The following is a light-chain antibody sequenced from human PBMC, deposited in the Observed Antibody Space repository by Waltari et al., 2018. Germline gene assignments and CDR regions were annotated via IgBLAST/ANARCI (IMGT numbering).Light chain of an antibody. J-gene: IGLJ2*01. V-gene: IGLV1-44*01. Sequence: QSILTQPPSASGPPGQRVTIPCPASSANIGTNAVNWYQPVPGTAPRLLIYNNDHRPSGVPDRFSASRSGTSASLAIVGLQSEDEASYYCAAWDNSLNSPVFGGGTKLTVL. CDR2: NND. CDR1: SANIGTNA. CDR3: AAWDNSLNSPV.